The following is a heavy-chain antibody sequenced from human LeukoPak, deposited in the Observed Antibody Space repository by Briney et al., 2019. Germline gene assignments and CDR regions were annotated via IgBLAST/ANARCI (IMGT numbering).Heavy chain of an antibody. J-gene: IGHJ4*02. Sequence: GGSLRLSCAASGFTFSSSAMSWVRQAPGKGLEWVSNISGSGSGGSTYYADSAKGRFTISRDNSKNTLYLQMNSLRAEDTAVYYCAKDGPGSSWSYVDYWGQGTPVTVSS. CDR1: GFTFSSSA. CDR3: AKDGPGSSWSYVDY. D-gene: IGHD6-13*01. CDR2: ISGSGSGGST. V-gene: IGHV3-23*01.